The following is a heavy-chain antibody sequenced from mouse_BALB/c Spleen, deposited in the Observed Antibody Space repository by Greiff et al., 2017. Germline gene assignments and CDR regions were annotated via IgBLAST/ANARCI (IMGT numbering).Heavy chain of an antibody. D-gene: IGHD1-1*01. CDR1: GFTFSSYT. CDR2: ISNGGGST. V-gene: IGHV5-12-2*01. J-gene: IGHJ2*01. Sequence: EVKLVESGGGLVQPGGSLKLSCAASGFTFSSYTMSWVRQTPEKRLEWVAYISNGGGSTYYPDTVKGRFTISRDNAKNTLYLRMSSLKSEDTAMYYCARYYYGYLDYWGQGTTLTVSS. CDR3: ARYYYGYLDY.